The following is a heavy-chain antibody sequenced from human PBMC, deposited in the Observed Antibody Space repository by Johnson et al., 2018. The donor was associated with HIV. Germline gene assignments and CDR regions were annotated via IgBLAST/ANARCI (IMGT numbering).Heavy chain of an antibody. V-gene: IGHV3-66*01. CDR1: GFTVSSNY. J-gene: IGHJ3*02. D-gene: IGHD5-24*01. CDR2: IYSGGST. Sequence: VQLVESGGGLVQPGGSLRLSCAASGFTVSSNYMSWVRQAPGKGLEWVSVIYSGGSTYYADSVKGRFTISRDNSKNTLYLQMNSLRAEETAGYYCARGLGWLQFDGAFYIWGQGTMVTVSS. CDR3: ARGLGWLQFDGAFYI.